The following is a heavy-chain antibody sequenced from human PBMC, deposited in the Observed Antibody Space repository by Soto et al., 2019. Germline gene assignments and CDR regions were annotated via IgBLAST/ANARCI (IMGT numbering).Heavy chain of an antibody. J-gene: IGHJ4*02. D-gene: IGHD5-12*01. Sequence: EVQLVESGGGLVQPGGSLRLSCSASGFTFSNNVMHWVRQAPGKGLECVSDISSGGGSTYYADSVKGRCTISRDNSKNTEDHQMSSLWAGETAVYYCVKDRWLDYWGQGTLVTVSS. CDR3: VKDRWLDY. CDR1: GFTFSNNV. V-gene: IGHV3-64D*08. CDR2: ISSGGGST.